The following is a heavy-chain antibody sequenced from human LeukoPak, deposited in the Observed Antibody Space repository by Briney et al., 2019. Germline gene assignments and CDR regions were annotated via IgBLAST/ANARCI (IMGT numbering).Heavy chain of an antibody. J-gene: IGHJ6*04. V-gene: IGHV3-30*18. D-gene: IGHD3-10*02. Sequence: GRSLRLSCAVSGFTFQTFGMHWVRQTPGKGLEWVALISFDGSYKYYTDSVKGRFTISRDNSKNTLYLQMDSLRVEDTAVYYCAELGITMIGGVWGKGTTVTISS. CDR1: GFTFQTFG. CDR2: ISFDGSYK. CDR3: AELGITMIGGV.